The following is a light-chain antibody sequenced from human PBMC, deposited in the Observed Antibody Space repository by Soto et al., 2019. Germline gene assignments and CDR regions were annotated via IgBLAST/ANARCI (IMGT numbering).Light chain of an antibody. V-gene: IGKV1-17*03. J-gene: IGKJ1*01. CDR1: QGISNH. CDR3: QQYNSYS. CDR2: DAS. Sequence: QMPQSPSAMSASVGDRVTITCRASQGISNHLVWFQQRPGKVPKRLIYDASSLQTGVPSRFSGNGSGTEFTLTISSLQPDDFATYYCQQYNSYSFGQGTKVDIK.